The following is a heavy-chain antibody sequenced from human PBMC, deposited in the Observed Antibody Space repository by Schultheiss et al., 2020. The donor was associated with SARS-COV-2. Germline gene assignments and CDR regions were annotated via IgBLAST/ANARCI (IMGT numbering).Heavy chain of an antibody. CDR3: ARATMTGGTTIAAFDI. Sequence: ASVKVSCKASGYTFTGYYMHWVRQAPGQGLEWMGWINPNSGGTNYAQKFQGWVTMTRDTSISTAYMELSRLRSDDTAVYYCARATMTGGTTIAAFDIWGQGTMVTVSS. D-gene: IGHD4-23*01. J-gene: IGHJ3*02. V-gene: IGHV1-2*04. CDR2: INPNSGGT. CDR1: GYTFTGYY.